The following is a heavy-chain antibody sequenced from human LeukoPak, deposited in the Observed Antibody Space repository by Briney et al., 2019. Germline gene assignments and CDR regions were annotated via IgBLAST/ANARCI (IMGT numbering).Heavy chain of an antibody. CDR2: IYYTGST. Sequence: SETLSLTCTVSGGSTSSYYWNWIRQPPGKGLEWIGYIYYTGSTNHRPSLKSRVTISVDTSRNQFSLKLSSVTAADTAVYYCVRQDVVVITAATYYYGMDVWGQGTTVTVSS. CDR1: GGSTSSYY. J-gene: IGHJ6*02. D-gene: IGHD2-2*01. V-gene: IGHV4-59*08. CDR3: VRQDVVVITAATYYYGMDV.